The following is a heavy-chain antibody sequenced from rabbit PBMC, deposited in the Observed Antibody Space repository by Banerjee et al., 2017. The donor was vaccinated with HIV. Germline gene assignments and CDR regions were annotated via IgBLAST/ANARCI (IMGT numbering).Heavy chain of an antibody. V-gene: IGHV1S45*01. CDR2: INVVTGKE. CDR1: GFSFSNKAV. Sequence: QEQLVESGGGLVKPEGSLKLSCTASGFSFSNKAVMCWVRQAPGKGLEWIACINVVTGKEVYACWAKGRFAISKTSSTTVTLQMTSLTAADTATYFCARDLVGVIGWNFYLWGPGTLVTVS. J-gene: IGHJ4*01. D-gene: IGHD1-1*01. CDR3: ARDLVGVIGWNFYL.